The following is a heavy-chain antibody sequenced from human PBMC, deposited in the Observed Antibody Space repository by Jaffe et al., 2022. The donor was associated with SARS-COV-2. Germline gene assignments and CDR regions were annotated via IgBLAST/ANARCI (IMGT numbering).Heavy chain of an antibody. V-gene: IGHV4-59*01. J-gene: IGHJ4*02. D-gene: IGHD1-7*01. CDR2: IYYSGST. CDR1: GGSISSYY. Sequence: QVQLQESGPGLVKPSETLSLTCTVSGGSISSYYWSWIRQPPGKGLEWIGYIYYSGSTNYNPSLKSRVTISVDTSKNQFSLKLSSVTAADTAVYYCARGDTLELGWPNFDYWGQGTLVTVSS. CDR3: ARGDTLELGWPNFDY.